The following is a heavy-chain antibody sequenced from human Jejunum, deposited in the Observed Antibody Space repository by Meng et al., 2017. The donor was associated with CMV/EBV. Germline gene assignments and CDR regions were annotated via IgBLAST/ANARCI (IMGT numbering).Heavy chain of an antibody. CDR2: INWNSGSI. Sequence: GISFDDFAMYLIRQVPGKGLEWVSGINWNSGSIGYADSVKGRFTISRDNAKNSLYLQMNSLRPEDTALYYCAKATIAGRRGYGMDVWGQGTTVTVSS. V-gene: IGHV3-9*01. CDR3: AKATIAGRRGYGMDV. CDR1: GISFDDFA. J-gene: IGHJ6*02. D-gene: IGHD2-15*01.